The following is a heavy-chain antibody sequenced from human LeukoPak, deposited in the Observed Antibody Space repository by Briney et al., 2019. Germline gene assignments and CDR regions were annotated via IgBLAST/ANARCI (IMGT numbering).Heavy chain of an antibody. J-gene: IGHJ4*02. D-gene: IGHD6-13*01. CDR2: INPNSGGT. V-gene: IGHV1-2*02. CDR3: ARVFQKQLADY. CDR1: GYTFTSYG. Sequence: GASVKVSCKASGYTFTSYGISWVRQAPGQGLEWMGWINPNSGGTKYAQKFQGRVTMTRDTSISTAYMEVSRLRSDDTAVYYCARVFQKQLADYWGQGTLVTVSS.